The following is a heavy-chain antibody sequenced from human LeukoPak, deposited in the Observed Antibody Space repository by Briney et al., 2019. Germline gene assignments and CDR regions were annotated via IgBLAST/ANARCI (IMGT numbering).Heavy chain of an antibody. D-gene: IGHD1-26*01. V-gene: IGHV3-66*02. CDR3: ARDPGGGPTHGY. CDR1: GFTVGNNY. Sequence: PGGSLRISCAASGFTVGNNYMSWVRQAPGKGLEWVSVIYSDGSTYYTDSVKARFTISRDNSKNTLYLKMNSLRADDTAVYYCARDPGGGPTHGYWGQGTLVTVSS. CDR2: IYSDGST. J-gene: IGHJ4*02.